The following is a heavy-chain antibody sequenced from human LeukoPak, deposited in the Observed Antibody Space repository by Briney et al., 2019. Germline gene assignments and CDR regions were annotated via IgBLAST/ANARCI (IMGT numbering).Heavy chain of an antibody. J-gene: IGHJ4*02. Sequence: ASETLSLTCAVYGGSFSGYYWTWIRQPPGKGLEWIGEINHSGSTYYNPSLKSRVTISVDTSKNQFSLKLSSVTAADTAVYYCARDSRGVEVTALDYWGQGTLVTVSS. CDR1: GGSFSGYY. CDR3: ARDSRGVEVTALDY. V-gene: IGHV4-34*01. D-gene: IGHD2-21*02. CDR2: INHSGST.